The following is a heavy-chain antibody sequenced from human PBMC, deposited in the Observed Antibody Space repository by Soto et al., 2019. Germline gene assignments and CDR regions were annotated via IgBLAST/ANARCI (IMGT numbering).Heavy chain of an antibody. CDR2: ISGSGGST. J-gene: IGHJ5*02. CDR3: AKFNIAAAGLVWFDP. V-gene: IGHV3-23*01. D-gene: IGHD6-13*01. CDR1: GFTFISYA. Sequence: GGSLRLSCAASGFTFISYAMSWVLQAPGKGLEWVSAISGSGGSTYYADSVKGRFTISRDNSKNTLYLQMNSLRAEDTAVYYCAKFNIAAAGLVWFDPWGQGTLVTVSS.